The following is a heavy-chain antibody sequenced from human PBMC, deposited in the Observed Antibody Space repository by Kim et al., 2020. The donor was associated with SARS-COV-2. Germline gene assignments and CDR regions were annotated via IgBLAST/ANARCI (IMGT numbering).Heavy chain of an antibody. V-gene: IGHV3-23*01. Sequence: GGSLRLSCAASGFTFSSYAMSWVRQAPGKGLQWVSAISGSGGNTYYADSVKGRFTISRDNSKNTLYLQMNSLRADDTAEDTAVYYCAKDHEDTGSYSRGYFDYWGQGILVTVSS. CDR1: GFTFSSYA. CDR2: ISGSGGNT. D-gene: IGHD1-26*01. J-gene: IGHJ4*02. CDR3: AKDHEDTGSYSRGYFDY.